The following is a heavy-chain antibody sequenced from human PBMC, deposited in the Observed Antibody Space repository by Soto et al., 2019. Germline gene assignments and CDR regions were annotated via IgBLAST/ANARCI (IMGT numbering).Heavy chain of an antibody. D-gene: IGHD3-3*01. J-gene: IGHJ4*02. CDR1: GFRFSSYW. V-gene: IGHV3-7*03. CDR3: ARIADFWSGYFSTYYFDY. Sequence: EVQLVESGGGLVQPGGSLRLSCAVSGFRFSSYWMSWVRQAPGKGLEWVVNIRQDGSEKYYVDSVKGRFIISRDNAKNSLYLQMNSLRAEDTAVYYCARIADFWSGYFSTYYFDYWGQGTLVTVSS. CDR2: IRQDGSEK.